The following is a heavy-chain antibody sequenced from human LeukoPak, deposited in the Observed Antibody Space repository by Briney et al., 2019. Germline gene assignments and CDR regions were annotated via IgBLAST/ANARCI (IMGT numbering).Heavy chain of an antibody. J-gene: IGHJ5*02. CDR1: GGSFSGYY. D-gene: IGHD6-19*01. V-gene: IGHV4-34*01. Sequence: PSETLSLTCAVYGGSFSGYYWSWIRQPPGKGLEWIGEINHSGSTNYNPSLKSRVTISVDTSKNQFSLKLSSVTAADTAVYYCARGKKPSDSSGLPRRGNWFDPWGQGTLVTVSS. CDR2: INHSGST. CDR3: ARGKKPSDSSGLPRRGNWFDP.